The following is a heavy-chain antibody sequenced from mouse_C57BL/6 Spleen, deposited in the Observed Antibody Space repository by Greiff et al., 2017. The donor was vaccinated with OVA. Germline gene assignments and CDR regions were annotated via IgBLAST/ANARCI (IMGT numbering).Heavy chain of an antibody. CDR3: ARLGGLHY. Sequence: VQLQQPGAELVMPGASVKLSCKASGYTFTSYWMHWVKQRPGQGLEWIGEIDPSDSSTNYNQKFKGKSTLTVDKSSSTAYMQLSSLTSEDSAVYYCARLGGLHYWGQGTTLTVSS. J-gene: IGHJ2*01. CDR1: GYTFTSYW. CDR2: IDPSDSST. V-gene: IGHV1-69*01. D-gene: IGHD6-2*01.